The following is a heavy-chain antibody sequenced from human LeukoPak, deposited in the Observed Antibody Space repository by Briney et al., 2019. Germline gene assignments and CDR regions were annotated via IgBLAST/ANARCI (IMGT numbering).Heavy chain of an antibody. Sequence: PSETLSLTCTVSGGSISSGDYHWSWIRQPPGKGLEWIGYIYYSGSTYYNPSLKSRVTISVDTSKNQFSLKLSSVTAADTAVYYCARLNVAAAGTLFDPWGQGTLVTVSS. CDR1: GGSISSGDYH. J-gene: IGHJ5*02. CDR2: IYYSGST. D-gene: IGHD6-13*01. V-gene: IGHV4-30-4*08. CDR3: ARLNVAAAGTLFDP.